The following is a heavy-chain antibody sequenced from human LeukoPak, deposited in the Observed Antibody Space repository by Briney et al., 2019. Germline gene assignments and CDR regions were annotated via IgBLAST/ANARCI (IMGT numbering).Heavy chain of an antibody. CDR2: SNHSGST. CDR1: GGSFSGYY. V-gene: IGHV4-34*01. D-gene: IGHD3-22*01. Sequence: SETLSLTCAVYGGSFSGYYWIWIRQPPGKGLEWIGESNHSGSTNYNPSLKSLVTISVDTSKNQFSLKLSSVTAADTAVYYCARAISDSTGYYAYYFDSWGQGTLVTVSS. J-gene: IGHJ4*02. CDR3: ARAISDSTGYYAYYFDS.